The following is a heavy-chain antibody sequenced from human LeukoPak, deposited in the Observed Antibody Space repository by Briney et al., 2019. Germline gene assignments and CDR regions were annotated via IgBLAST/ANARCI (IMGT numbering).Heavy chain of an antibody. CDR2: INPNSGGT. CDR1: GYTFTGYY. V-gene: IGHV1-2*02. Sequence: GASVKVSCKASGYTFTGYYMDWVRQAPGQGLEWMGWINPNSGGTNYAQKFQGRVTMTRDTSISTAYMELSRLRSDDTAVYYCARAGEWLVDYFDYWGQGTLVTVSS. D-gene: IGHD6-19*01. CDR3: ARAGEWLVDYFDY. J-gene: IGHJ4*02.